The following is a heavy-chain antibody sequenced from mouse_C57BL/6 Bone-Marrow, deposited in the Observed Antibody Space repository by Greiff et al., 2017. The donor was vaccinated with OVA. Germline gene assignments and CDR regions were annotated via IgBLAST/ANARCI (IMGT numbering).Heavy chain of an antibody. CDR1: GYAFTNYL. Sequence: QVHVKQSGAELVRPGTSVKVSCKASGYAFTNYLIEWVKQRPGQGLEWIGVINPGSGGTNYNEKFKGKATLTADKSSSTAYMQLSSLTSEDSAVYFCATNYYGSSYVKAMDYWGQGTSVTVSS. D-gene: IGHD1-1*01. CDR2: INPGSGGT. J-gene: IGHJ4*01. V-gene: IGHV1-54*01. CDR3: ATNYYGSSYVKAMDY.